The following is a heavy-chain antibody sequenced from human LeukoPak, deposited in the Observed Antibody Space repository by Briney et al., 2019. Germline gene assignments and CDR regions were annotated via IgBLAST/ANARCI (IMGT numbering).Heavy chain of an antibody. J-gene: IGHJ5*02. D-gene: IGHD3-9*01. V-gene: IGHV4-34*01. CDR1: GGSFSGYY. CDR3: ARSIGVLTGYYRRGFDP. Sequence: SSETLSLTCAVYGGSFSGYYWSWIRQPPGKGLEWIGEINHSGSTNYNPSLKSRVTISVDTSKNQFSLKLSSLTAADTAVYYCARSIGVLTGYYRRGFDPWGQGTLVTVSS. CDR2: INHSGST.